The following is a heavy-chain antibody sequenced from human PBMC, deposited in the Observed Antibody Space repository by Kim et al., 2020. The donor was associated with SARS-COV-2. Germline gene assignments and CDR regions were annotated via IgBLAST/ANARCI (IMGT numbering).Heavy chain of an antibody. CDR2: SYRGST. Sequence: SYRGSTNSTPSLKSRVTISVDTSKNQFSLKLSSVTAADTAVYYCARGFDVWGKGTTVTVSS. CDR3: ARGFDV. J-gene: IGHJ6*04. V-gene: IGHV4-59*09.